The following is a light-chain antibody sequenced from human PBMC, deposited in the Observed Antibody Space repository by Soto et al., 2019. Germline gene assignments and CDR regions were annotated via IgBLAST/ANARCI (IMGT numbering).Light chain of an antibody. CDR1: QNVNSDF. J-gene: IGKJ1*01. CDR2: GVS. CDR3: QQYDSSVWT. Sequence: EIVLTQSPGTLSLSPGERAALSCRASQNVNSDFLAWYQQKRGQAPRLLIYGVSTKAAGVPDRFSGSGSGTDFTRTISRLEPEDFAVYCCQQYDSSVWTFGQGTEVEI. V-gene: IGKV3-20*01.